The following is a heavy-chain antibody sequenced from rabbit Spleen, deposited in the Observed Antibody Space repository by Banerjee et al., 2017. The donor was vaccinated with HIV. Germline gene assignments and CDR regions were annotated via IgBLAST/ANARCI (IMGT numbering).Heavy chain of an antibody. J-gene: IGHJ4*01. CDR1: GFSFSDRDV. D-gene: IGHD1-1*01. Sequence: QEQLVESGGGLVQPEGSLTLTCKASGFSFSDRDVMCWVRQAPGKGLEWIACINAATGKPVYATWAKGRFTISRTSSTTVTLRMTSLTAADRATYFCARDLVGVIGWNFYLWGQGTLVPS. CDR3: ARDLVGVIGWNFYL. V-gene: IGHV1S45*01. CDR2: INAATGKP.